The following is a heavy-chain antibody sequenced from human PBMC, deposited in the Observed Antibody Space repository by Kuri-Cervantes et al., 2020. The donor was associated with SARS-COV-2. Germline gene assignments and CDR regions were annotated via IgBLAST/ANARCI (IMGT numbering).Heavy chain of an antibody. CDR1: GFTSSSYA. J-gene: IGHJ4*02. V-gene: IGHV3-33*01. D-gene: IGHD7-27*01. Sequence: GGSLRLSCAASGFTSSSYAMQWVRQAPGKGLEWVAGIFYDGSKTYYADSVNGRFTISRDNSRNILYLQMNTLRAEDTAVYYCARLNGAYSNYFDYWGQGILVTVSS. CDR3: ARLNGAYSNYFDY. CDR2: IFYDGSKT.